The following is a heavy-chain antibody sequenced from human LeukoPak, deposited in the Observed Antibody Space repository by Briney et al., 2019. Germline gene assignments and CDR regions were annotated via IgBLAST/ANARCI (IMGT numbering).Heavy chain of an antibody. D-gene: IGHD2-2*01. CDR1: GYTFTGYY. Sequence: GASVKVSCKASGYTFTGYYMHWVRQAPGQGLEWMVWINPNSGGTNYAQKFQGRVTMTRDTSISTAYMELSRLRSDDTAVYYCARGVPAASPWWFDPWGQGTLVTVSS. CDR2: INPNSGGT. V-gene: IGHV1-2*02. CDR3: ARGVPAASPWWFDP. J-gene: IGHJ5*02.